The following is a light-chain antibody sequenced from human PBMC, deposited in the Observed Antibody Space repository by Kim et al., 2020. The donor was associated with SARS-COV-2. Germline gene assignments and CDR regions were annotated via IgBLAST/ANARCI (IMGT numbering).Light chain of an antibody. CDR1: QSVSSSF. V-gene: IGKV3-20*01. CDR2: GAS. J-gene: IGKJ1*01. Sequence: SPGERATRSCRASQSVSSSFLAWYQQKPGQAPRLLIYGASRRATGIPDRFSGSGSGTDFTLTISRLEPEDFAVYYCQQYGSSPWTFGQGTKGGYQ. CDR3: QQYGSSPWT.